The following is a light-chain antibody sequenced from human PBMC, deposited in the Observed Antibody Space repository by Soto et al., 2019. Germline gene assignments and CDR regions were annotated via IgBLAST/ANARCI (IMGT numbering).Light chain of an antibody. V-gene: IGLV2-14*01. J-gene: IGLJ1*01. CDR2: DVN. Sequence: QSALTQPASVSGSPGQSITIPCTGTSSDVGGYDSVSWYQQHPGKAPKLMIFDVNSRPSGVSNRFSGSKSGNTASLTISGLQAEDEADYYCNSYTSSNSYVFGIGTKVTVL. CDR3: NSYTSSNSYV. CDR1: SSDVGGYDS.